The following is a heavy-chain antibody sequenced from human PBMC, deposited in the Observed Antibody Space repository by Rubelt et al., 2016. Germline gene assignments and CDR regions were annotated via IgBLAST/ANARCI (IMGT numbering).Heavy chain of an antibody. V-gene: IGHV1-2*04. J-gene: IGHJ4*02. Sequence: INWVRQAPGQGLEWMGWINPNSGGTDYAQKFQGWVTMTRDTSISTAYMELSGLRPEDTAVNYCARGIYAGVDYWGQGTVLTVSS. CDR3: ARGIYAGVDY. D-gene: IGHD2-2*01. CDR2: INPNSGGT.